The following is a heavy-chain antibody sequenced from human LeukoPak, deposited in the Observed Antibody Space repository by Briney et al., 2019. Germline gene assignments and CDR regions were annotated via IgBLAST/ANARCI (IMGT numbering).Heavy chain of an antibody. D-gene: IGHD2-8*01. CDR1: AFTFSSYG. CDR2: IQYDRTNE. J-gene: IGHJ6*03. CDR3: AKDRCSNGIGCYYYYMEV. Sequence: PGRSLRLSCAASAFTFSSYGMHWVRQAPGKGLEWVAYIQYDRTNEQYAHSVKGRFRISRDNSNNILYLQMNSLRTEDTAVYYCAKDRCSNGIGCYYYYMEVWGKGTTVTISS. V-gene: IGHV3-30*02.